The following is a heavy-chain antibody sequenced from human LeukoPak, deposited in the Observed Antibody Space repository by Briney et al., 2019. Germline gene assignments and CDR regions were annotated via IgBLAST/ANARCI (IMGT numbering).Heavy chain of an antibody. Sequence: SETLSLTCTVSGGSISSSSYYWGWIRQPPGKGLEWIGRIYYSGSTYYNPSLKSRVTISVDTSKNQFSLKLSSVTAADTAVYYCARHYSSGYYPSPVFDYWGQGTLVTVSS. CDR1: GGSISSSSYY. D-gene: IGHD3-22*01. CDR3: ARHYSSGYYPSPVFDY. J-gene: IGHJ4*02. CDR2: IYYSGST. V-gene: IGHV4-39*01.